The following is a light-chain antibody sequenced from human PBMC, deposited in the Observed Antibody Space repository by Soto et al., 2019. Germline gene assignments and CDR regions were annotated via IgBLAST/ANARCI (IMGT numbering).Light chain of an antibody. V-gene: IGKV1-16*02. CDR1: QGIDNY. J-gene: IGKJ4*01. CDR2: AAS. Sequence: DIQMTQSPSSLSASVGDRVTITCRASQGIDNYLAWFQQKPGNAPKSLIYAASDLHNGVPSKFRGSGFGTYFTLTISSLQPEDFATYYCQQYYRYPLTFGGGTKVEIK. CDR3: QQYYRYPLT.